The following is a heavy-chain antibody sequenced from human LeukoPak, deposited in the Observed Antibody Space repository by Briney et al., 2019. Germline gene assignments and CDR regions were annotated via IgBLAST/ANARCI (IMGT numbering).Heavy chain of an antibody. CDR2: IYYSGST. V-gene: IGHV4-59*08. CDR3: ARHPYYDSSGYIEPDAFDI. CDR1: GGSISSYY. J-gene: IGHJ3*02. Sequence: PSETLSLTCTVSGGSISSYYWSWIRQPPGKGLEWIGYIYYSGSTNYNPSPKSRVTISVDTSKNQFSLKLSSVTAADTAVYYCARHPYYDSSGYIEPDAFDIWGQGTMVTVSS. D-gene: IGHD3-22*01.